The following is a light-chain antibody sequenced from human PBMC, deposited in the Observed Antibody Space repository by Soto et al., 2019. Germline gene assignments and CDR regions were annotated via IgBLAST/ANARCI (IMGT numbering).Light chain of an antibody. Sequence: QSALTQPASVSGSPGQSITISCTGTSSDVGGNKYVSWYQHYPGKAPKLMICDVSNRPSGVSNRFSGSKSGNTASLTISGLQAEDEDDYYCSAFTGTTDVFGTGTK. CDR3: SAFTGTTDV. J-gene: IGLJ1*01. CDR2: DVS. CDR1: SSDVGGNKY. V-gene: IGLV2-14*03.